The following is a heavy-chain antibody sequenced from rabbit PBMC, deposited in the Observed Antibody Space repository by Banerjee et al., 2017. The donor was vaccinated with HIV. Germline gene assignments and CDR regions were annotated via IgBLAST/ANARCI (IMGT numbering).Heavy chain of an antibody. V-gene: IGHV1S7*01. D-gene: IGHD4-2*01. CDR3: ARGSAYAGAGYAL. Sequence: QLKESGGGLVQPGGSLKLPCKAFGFDFSSYYMSWVRQAPGKGLEWIGYIDPVFGSTYYASWVNGRFTISSHNAQNTLYLQLNSLTAADTATYFCARGSAYAGAGYALWGPGTLVTVS. CDR2: IDPVFGST. CDR1: GFDFSSYY. J-gene: IGHJ6*01.